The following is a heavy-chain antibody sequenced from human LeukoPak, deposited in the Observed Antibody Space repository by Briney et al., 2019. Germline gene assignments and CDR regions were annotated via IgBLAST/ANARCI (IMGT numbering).Heavy chain of an antibody. J-gene: IGHJ4*02. D-gene: IGHD3-22*01. Sequence: PGGSLRLSCAASGFTFSSYGMHWVRQAPGKGLEWVAVISYDGSNKYYADSVKGRFTISRDNSKNTLYLQMNSLRPEDTAVYYCAKDSGGTHYYDSSAYGRTNNFDYWGQGTLITVSS. CDR2: ISYDGSNK. V-gene: IGHV3-30*18. CDR3: AKDSGGTHYYDSSAYGRTNNFDY. CDR1: GFTFSSYG.